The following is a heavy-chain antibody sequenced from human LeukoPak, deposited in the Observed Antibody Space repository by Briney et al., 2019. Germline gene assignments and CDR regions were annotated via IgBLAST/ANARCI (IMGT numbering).Heavy chain of an antibody. CDR2: SRNKANSYST. V-gene: IGHV3-72*01. CDR3: AREVSLEFVGEPAPYYYGMDV. CDR1: GFTLSDHY. J-gene: IGHJ6*02. D-gene: IGHD2-2*01. Sequence: TGGSLRLSCAASGFTLSDHYIDWVRQAPGKGLEWLGRSRNKANSYSTEYAASVKGRFTMSRDDSKNSLYLQMNSLKTDDTAVYYCAREVSLEFVGEPAPYYYGMDVWGQGTTVTVSS.